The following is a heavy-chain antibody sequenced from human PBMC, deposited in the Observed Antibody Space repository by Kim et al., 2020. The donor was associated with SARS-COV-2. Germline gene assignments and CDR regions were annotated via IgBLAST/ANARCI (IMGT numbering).Heavy chain of an antibody. CDR1: GGSINTYY. CDR3: ATFGSSYGSGTYFDY. D-gene: IGHD3-10*01. CDR2: IYYSGIT. J-gene: IGHJ4*02. Sequence: SETLSLTCTVSGGSINTYYWNWIRQPPGKGLEWIGFIYYSGITKYKPSLKNRLTISRDTSKNNFALKLTSVTAADTAVYYCATFGSSYGSGTYFDYWGQGVLVTVSS. V-gene: IGHV4-59*12.